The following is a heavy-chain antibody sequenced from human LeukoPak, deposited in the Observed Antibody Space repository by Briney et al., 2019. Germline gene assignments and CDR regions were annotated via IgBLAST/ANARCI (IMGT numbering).Heavy chain of an antibody. D-gene: IGHD6-19*01. CDR3: AREYGSGWPQPYDAFDI. J-gene: IGHJ3*02. V-gene: IGHV4-34*01. Sequence: PSETLSLTCTVYGGSFSDYYWSWIRQPPGKGLEWIGEINHSGSTNYSPSLKSRVTMSADTSKNQFSLKLSSVTAADTAVYYCAREYGSGWPQPYDAFDIWGQGTMVTVSS. CDR1: GGSFSDYY. CDR2: INHSGST.